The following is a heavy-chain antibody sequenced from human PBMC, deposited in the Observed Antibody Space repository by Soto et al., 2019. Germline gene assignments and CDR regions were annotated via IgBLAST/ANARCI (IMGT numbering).Heavy chain of an antibody. CDR3: ARGTSSGWYYFDY. Sequence: QVQLVESGGGVVQPGRSLRLSCAASGFTFSNYARHWVRQAPGKGLEWVAAISYDGSNKYYADSVKGRFTISRDNSKSKLYLQVNSLRADDTAVYYCARGTSSGWYYFDYWGQGTLVTVSS. V-gene: IGHV3-30-3*01. CDR1: GFTFSNYA. D-gene: IGHD6-19*01. CDR2: ISYDGSNK. J-gene: IGHJ4*02.